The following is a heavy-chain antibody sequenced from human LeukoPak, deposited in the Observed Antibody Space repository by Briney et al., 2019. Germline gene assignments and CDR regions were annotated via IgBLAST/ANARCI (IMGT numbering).Heavy chain of an antibody. CDR2: IYTSGST. V-gene: IGHV4-61*02. J-gene: IGHJ3*02. D-gene: IGHD3-3*01. Sequence: SETLSLICTVSGGSISSGSYYWSWIRQPAGKGLEWIGRIYTSGSTNYNPSLKSRVTISVDTSKNQFSLKLSSVTAADTAVYYCARGGYDFWSGYYEKAFDIWGQGTMVTVST. CDR3: ARGGYDFWSGYYEKAFDI. CDR1: GGSISSGSYY.